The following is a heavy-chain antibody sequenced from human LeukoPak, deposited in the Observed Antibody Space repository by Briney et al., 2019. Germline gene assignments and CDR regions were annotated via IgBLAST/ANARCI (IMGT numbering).Heavy chain of an antibody. CDR3: AKTPDYGALYAFDI. CDR2: LSGSGGRT. V-gene: IGHV3-23*01. D-gene: IGHD4-17*01. J-gene: IGHJ3*02. Sequence: GGSLRLSCAASGFNFGLYVMSWVRQAPGKGLEWVSTLSGSGGRTDYADSVKGRFTVSRDNAKSTMYLQMNSLRVEDTAVYYCAKTPDYGALYAFDIWGQGTMVTVSS. CDR1: GFNFGLYV.